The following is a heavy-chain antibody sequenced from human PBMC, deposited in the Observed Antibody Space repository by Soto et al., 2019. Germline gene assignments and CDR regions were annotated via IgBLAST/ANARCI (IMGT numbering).Heavy chain of an antibody. J-gene: IGHJ4*02. CDR1: GASISSSY. CDR3: PRGGNRYSNVAYGVAGFDY. CDR2: VYHTGAT. D-gene: IGHD5-12*01. Sequence: SETLSLTCTVSGASISSSYWSWIRQSPERGLEWIAYVYHTGATNYNPSLKSRVTISPDTSKGQFSLNLTSLTTADTAVYFCPRGGNRYSNVAYGVAGFDYLGKGSLVTASS. V-gene: IGHV4-59*01.